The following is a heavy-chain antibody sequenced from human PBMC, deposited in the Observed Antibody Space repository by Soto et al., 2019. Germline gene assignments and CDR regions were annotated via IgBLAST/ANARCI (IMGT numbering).Heavy chain of an antibody. Sequence: PSETLSLTCAVYGGSFSGYYWTWIRQPPGKGLEWIGEINHSGSTNYNPSLKSRVTISVDTSKNQFSLKLSSVTAADTAVYYCARQGSDYGDMRLDYWGQGTLVTVSS. J-gene: IGHJ4*02. CDR3: ARQGSDYGDMRLDY. CDR1: GGSFSGYY. V-gene: IGHV4-34*01. D-gene: IGHD4-17*01. CDR2: INHSGST.